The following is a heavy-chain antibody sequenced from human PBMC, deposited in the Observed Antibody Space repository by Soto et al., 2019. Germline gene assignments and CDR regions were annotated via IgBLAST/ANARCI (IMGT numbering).Heavy chain of an antibody. CDR2: ISSSSSTI. CDR1: GFTFSSYS. V-gene: IGHV3-48*01. J-gene: IGHJ4*02. Sequence: PGGSLRLSCAASGFTFSSYSMNWVRQAPGKGLEWVSYISSSSSTIYYADSVKGRFTISRDNAKNSLYLQMNSLRAEDTAVYYCARDKGRSPLDYWGQGTLVTGSS. CDR3: ARDKGRSPLDY. D-gene: IGHD2-15*01.